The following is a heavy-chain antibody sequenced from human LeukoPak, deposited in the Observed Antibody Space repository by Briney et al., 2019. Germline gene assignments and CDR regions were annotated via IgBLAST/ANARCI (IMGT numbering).Heavy chain of an antibody. V-gene: IGHV1-3*01. CDR3: ARAGKQWLVYIGV. D-gene: IGHD6-19*01. Sequence: ASVKVSCKASGYTFTSYAMHWVRQAPGQRLEWMGWINVGNGNTKYSQKFQGRVTITRDTSASTAYMELSSLRSEDTAVYYCARAGKQWLVYIGVWGQGTTVTVSS. CDR2: INVGNGNT. CDR1: GYTFTSYA. J-gene: IGHJ6*02.